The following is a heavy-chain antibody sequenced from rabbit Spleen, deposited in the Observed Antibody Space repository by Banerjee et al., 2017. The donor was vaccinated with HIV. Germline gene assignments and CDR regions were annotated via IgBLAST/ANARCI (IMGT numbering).Heavy chain of an antibody. CDR3: ARETSSGWGVVSYYFNL. V-gene: IGHV1S40*01. CDR2: IDAGSSGDT. J-gene: IGHJ4*01. Sequence: QSLEESGGDLVKPGASLTLTCTASGVSFSFNSYMCWVRQAPGKGLEWIACIDAGSSGDTYYASWAKGRFTISKTSSTTVTLQMTSLTAADTATYFCARETSSGWGVVSYYFNLWGPGTLVTVS. D-gene: IGHD4-1*01. CDR1: GVSFSFNSY.